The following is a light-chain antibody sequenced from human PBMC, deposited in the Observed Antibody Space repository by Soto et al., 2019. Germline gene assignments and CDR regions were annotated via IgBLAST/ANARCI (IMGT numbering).Light chain of an antibody. J-gene: IGKJ1*01. CDR1: PSVTNY. CDR3: HQRSDWPQT. CDR2: GAF. Sequence: EIVLTQSPGTLSLSPGERATLSCRASPSVTNYLAWYQQKPGQPPRLLIYGAFNRAAGIPARFSGSGSGTDFTLIISRLEPEDFAVYYCHQRSDWPQTCGQGTKVDIK. V-gene: IGKV3-11*01.